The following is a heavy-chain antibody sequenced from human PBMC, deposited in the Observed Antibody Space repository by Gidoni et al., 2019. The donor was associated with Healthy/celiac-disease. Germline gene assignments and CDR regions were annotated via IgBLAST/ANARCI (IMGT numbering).Heavy chain of an antibody. Sequence: QVQLQQWGAGLLKPSETLSITCAVYGGSFSGYYWSWIRQPPGKGLEWIGEINHSGSTNYNPSLKSRVTISVDTSKNQFSLKLSSVTAADTAVYYCARGGGSYLWWFDPWGQGTLVTVSS. CDR1: GGSFSGYY. D-gene: IGHD1-26*01. J-gene: IGHJ5*02. CDR3: ARGGGSYLWWFDP. V-gene: IGHV4-34*01. CDR2: INHSGST.